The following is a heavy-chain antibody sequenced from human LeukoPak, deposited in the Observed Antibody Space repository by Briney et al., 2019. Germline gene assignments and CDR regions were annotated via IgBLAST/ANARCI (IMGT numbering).Heavy chain of an antibody. CDR1: GFTFSDYW. J-gene: IGHJ4*02. D-gene: IGHD3-3*01. V-gene: IGHV3-7*01. CDR3: ARATIFGVVSALGPLDS. CDR2: IKEDGSGT. Sequence: GGTLRLSCAASGFTFSDYWMTWVRQAPGRGLEWMANIKEDGSGTYYVDSVEGRFTISRDNAKNSLYLQMNSLRAEDTAVYYCARATIFGVVSALGPLDSWGQGTLVTVSS.